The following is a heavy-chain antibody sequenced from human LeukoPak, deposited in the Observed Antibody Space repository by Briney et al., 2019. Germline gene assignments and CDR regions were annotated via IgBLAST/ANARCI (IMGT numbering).Heavy chain of an antibody. V-gene: IGHV1-18*01. CDR2: IYTYNGNT. J-gene: IGHJ4*02. Sequence: ASVKVSCKASGYTFSSYGISWVRQAPGQGLEWMGWIYTYNGNTNYAQKLQGRVAMTTDTSTTTAYMELRGLRFNDTAVYYCARAGPGSGWYFDYWGQGTLVTVCS. CDR1: GYTFSSYG. CDR3: ARAGPGSGWYFDY. D-gene: IGHD6-19*01.